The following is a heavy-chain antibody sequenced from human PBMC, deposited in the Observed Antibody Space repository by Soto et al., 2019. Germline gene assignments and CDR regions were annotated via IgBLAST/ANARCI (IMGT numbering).Heavy chain of an antibody. Sequence: QVQLVQSGAEVKKPGSSVKVSCKASGGTFSSYAISWVRQAPGQGLEWMGGIIPIFGTADYAQKFQGRVTITADESTRTAYMELRSLRSEDTAVYYCASIRANTYYYGMDVWGQGTTVTVSS. D-gene: IGHD3-10*01. CDR2: IIPIFGTA. J-gene: IGHJ6*02. V-gene: IGHV1-69*12. CDR3: ASIRANTYYYGMDV. CDR1: GGTFSSYA.